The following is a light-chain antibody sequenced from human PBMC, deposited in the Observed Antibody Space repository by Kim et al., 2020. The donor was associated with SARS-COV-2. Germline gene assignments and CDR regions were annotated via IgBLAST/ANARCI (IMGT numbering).Light chain of an antibody. CDR3: ATWHDSLSAWV. Sequence: GQGVTVSCSGTSPNVDNNFVSWYQQLPGTAPKRLIYGNNQRPSGVPDRFSASKSGTSASLAISGLRSEDEAVYYCATWHDSLSAWVFGGGTQLTVL. CDR1: SPNVDNNF. CDR2: GNN. J-gene: IGLJ3*02. V-gene: IGLV1-47*01.